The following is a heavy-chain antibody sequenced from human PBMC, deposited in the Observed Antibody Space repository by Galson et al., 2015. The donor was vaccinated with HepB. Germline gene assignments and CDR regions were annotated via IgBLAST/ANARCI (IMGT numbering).Heavy chain of an antibody. CDR3: AKDLGQWLVPPDAFDI. J-gene: IGHJ3*02. CDR1: GFTFGSYG. D-gene: IGHD6-19*01. V-gene: IGHV3-30*02. Sequence: SLRLSCAASGFTFGSYGMHWVRQAPGKGLEWVAFIRYDGSNKYYADSVKGRFTISRDNSKNTLYLQMNSLRAEDTAVYYCAKDLGQWLVPPDAFDIWGQGTMVTVSS. CDR2: IRYDGSNK.